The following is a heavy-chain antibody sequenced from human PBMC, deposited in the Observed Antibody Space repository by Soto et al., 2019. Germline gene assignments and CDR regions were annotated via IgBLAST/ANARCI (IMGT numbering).Heavy chain of an antibody. CDR1: FTSYD. V-gene: IGHV1-8*01. CDR3: ARGPGSSDWRFSYYYMDV. D-gene: IGHD6-19*01. CDR2: MNPNSGNT. Sequence: QVQLVQSGAEVKKPGASVKVSCTFTSYDINWVRQATGQGLEWMGWMNPNSGNTRYAQKFQGRVTMTRNTSNFTAYIELSSLRSEDTAVSYCARGPGSSDWRFSYYYMDVWGQGTTVTVSS. J-gene: IGHJ6*02.